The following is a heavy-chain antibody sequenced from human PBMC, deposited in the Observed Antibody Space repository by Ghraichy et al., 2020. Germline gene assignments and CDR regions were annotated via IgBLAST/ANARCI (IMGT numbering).Heavy chain of an antibody. CDR3: AKDSDYDSSDRIDY. D-gene: IGHD3-22*01. CDR2: ISGSGGST. CDR1: GFTFSSYA. J-gene: IGHJ4*02. V-gene: IGHV3-23*01. Sequence: GESLNISCVASGFTFSSYAMSWVRQAPGKGLEWVSAISGSGGSTYYADSVKGRFTISRYNSKNTLYLQMNSLIAEYTAVYYCAKDSDYDSSDRIDYWGQGTLVTVSS.